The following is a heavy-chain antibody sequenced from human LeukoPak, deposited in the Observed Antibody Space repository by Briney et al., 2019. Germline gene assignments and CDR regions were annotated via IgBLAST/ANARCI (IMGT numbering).Heavy chain of an antibody. V-gene: IGHV1-8*01. CDR1: GYTFTSYD. Sequence: ASVKVSCKASGYTFTSYDINWVRQATGQGLEWMGWMNPNSGNTGYAQKFQGRVTMTRNTSISTAYMELSSLRSEDTAVYYCASRVGGLDFYSRGTQSWFDPWGQGTLVTVSS. D-gene: IGHD6-13*01. J-gene: IGHJ5*02. CDR3: ASRVGGLDFYSRGTQSWFDP. CDR2: MNPNSGNT.